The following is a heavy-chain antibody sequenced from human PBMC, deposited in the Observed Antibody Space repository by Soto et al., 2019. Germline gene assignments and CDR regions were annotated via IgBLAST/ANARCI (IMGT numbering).Heavy chain of an antibody. CDR3: ARDRVSMDA. CDR1: GYTFTRYY. Sequence: ASVKVSCKASGYTFTRYYINWVRQAPGQGLEWMGIINPATGITNYAQNFEGRITMTRDTFTSTVYMELSSLRSDDTAVYYCARDRVSMDAWGHGTTVTVSS. D-gene: IGHD3-10*01. CDR2: INPATGIT. V-gene: IGHV1-46*01. J-gene: IGHJ6*02.